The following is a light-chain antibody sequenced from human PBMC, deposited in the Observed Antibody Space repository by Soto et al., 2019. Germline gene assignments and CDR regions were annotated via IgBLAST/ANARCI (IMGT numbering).Light chain of an antibody. CDR2: DAS. V-gene: IGKV3-11*01. Sequence: EIVLTQSPATLSLSPEERATLSCRANQSVRSYLACHQQKPGQAPRLLIYDASNKATGIPARFSGSGSATYFTITISILEPEDFAVYYCHQRSSWPLTFGGGTKVEIK. CDR3: HQRSSWPLT. J-gene: IGKJ4*01. CDR1: QSVRSY.